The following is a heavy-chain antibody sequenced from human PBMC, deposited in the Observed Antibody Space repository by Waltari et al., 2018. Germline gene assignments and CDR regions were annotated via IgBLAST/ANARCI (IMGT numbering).Heavy chain of an antibody. Sequence: EVQLLESGGGLVQPGGSLRLSCAASGFTFSSYAMNWVRQAPGKGVEWVSVIIGVGSSPNYADTVKGRFAISRDNSRNTLYLQMDSLRAEDTAVYFCASRSYTYGFDHWGQGTLVTVSS. CDR3: ASRSYTYGFDH. CDR2: IIGVGSSP. CDR1: GFTFSSYA. J-gene: IGHJ4*02. D-gene: IGHD5-18*01. V-gene: IGHV3-23*01.